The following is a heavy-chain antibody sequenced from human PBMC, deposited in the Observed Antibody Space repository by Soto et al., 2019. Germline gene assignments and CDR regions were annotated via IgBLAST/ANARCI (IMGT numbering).Heavy chain of an antibody. Sequence: GGSLRLSCAASGFTFSSYSMNWVRQAPGKGLEWVSSISSSSSYIYYADSVKGRFTISRDNAKNSLYLQMNSLRAEDTAVYYCARALYSGQPQSGEVYSFDYWGQAPLVTVSS. D-gene: IGHD5-12*01. CDR3: ARALYSGQPQSGEVYSFDY. CDR1: GFTFSSYS. J-gene: IGHJ4*02. CDR2: ISSSSSYI. V-gene: IGHV3-21*01.